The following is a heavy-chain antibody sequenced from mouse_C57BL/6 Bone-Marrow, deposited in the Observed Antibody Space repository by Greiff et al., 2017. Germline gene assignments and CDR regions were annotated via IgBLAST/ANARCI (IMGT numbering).Heavy chain of an antibody. CDR1: GFTFSSYG. J-gene: IGHJ2*01. V-gene: IGHV5-6*02. D-gene: IGHD1-1*01. Sequence: EVKLVESGGDLVKPGGSLKLSCAASGFTFSSYGMSWVRQTPDKRLEWVATISSGGSYTYYPDSVKGRFTISRDNAKNTLYLQMSSLKSEDTAMYYCARRPGSRFAYWGQGTTLTVSS. CDR2: ISSGGSYT. CDR3: ARRPGSRFAY.